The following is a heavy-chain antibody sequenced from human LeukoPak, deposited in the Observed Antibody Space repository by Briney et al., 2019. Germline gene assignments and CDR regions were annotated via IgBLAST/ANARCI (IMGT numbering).Heavy chain of an antibody. CDR2: IYYSGST. CDR3: ARHWRKGRGGMMYYFDY. CDR1: GGSISSSNW. V-gene: IGHV4-39*01. J-gene: IGHJ4*02. D-gene: IGHD3-16*01. Sequence: SETLSLTCAVSGGSISSSNWWSWVRQPPGKGLEWIGSIYYSGSTYYNPSLKSRVTISVDTSKNQFSLKLSSVTAADTAVYYCARHWRKGRGGMMYYFDYWGQGTLVTVSS.